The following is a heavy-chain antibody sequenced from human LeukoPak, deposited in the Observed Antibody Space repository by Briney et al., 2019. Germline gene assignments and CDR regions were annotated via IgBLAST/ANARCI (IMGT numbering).Heavy chain of an antibody. D-gene: IGHD3-10*02. CDR3: AELGITMIGGV. CDR1: GFTFSSYG. CDR2: ISSSGSTI. V-gene: IGHV3-48*03. J-gene: IGHJ6*04. Sequence: GGSLRLSCEASGFTFSSYGMNWVRQAPGKGLEWVSYISSSGSTIYYADSVKGRFTISRDNAKNSLYLQMNSLRAEDTAVYYCAELGITMIGGVWGKGTTVTISS.